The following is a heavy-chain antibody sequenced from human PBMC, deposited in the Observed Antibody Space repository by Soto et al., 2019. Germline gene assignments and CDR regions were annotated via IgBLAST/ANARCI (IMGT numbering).Heavy chain of an antibody. CDR2: ISSSTSHT. CDR3: ARGRGAAADYFDF. V-gene: IGHV3-11*05. J-gene: IGHJ4*02. D-gene: IGHD6-13*01. CDR1: GFTFSDYY. Sequence: QVQLVESGVGLVKPGGSLRLSCAVSGFTFSDYYMTWIRQAPGKGLEWVSYISSSTSHTNYADSVKGRFTISRDNAKNSLFLQMNSLRAEDTAVYYCARGRGAAADYFDFWGQGTLVTVSS.